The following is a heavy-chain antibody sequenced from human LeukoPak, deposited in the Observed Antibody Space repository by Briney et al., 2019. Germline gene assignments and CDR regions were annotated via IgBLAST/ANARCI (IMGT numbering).Heavy chain of an antibody. D-gene: IGHD6-13*01. Sequence: PGGSLRLSCAASGFTVSSNYMSWVRQAPGKGLEWVSVIYSGGSTYYADSVKGRFTISRDNSKNTLYLQMNSLRAEDTAVYYCARHSSSWYNAFDIWGQGTMVTVSS. V-gene: IGHV3-66*04. CDR1: GFTVSSNY. J-gene: IGHJ3*02. CDR2: IYSGGST. CDR3: ARHSSSWYNAFDI.